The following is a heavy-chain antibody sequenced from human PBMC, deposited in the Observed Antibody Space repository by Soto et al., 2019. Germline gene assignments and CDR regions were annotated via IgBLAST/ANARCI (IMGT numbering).Heavy chain of an antibody. Sequence: QVQLQESGPGLVKPSETLSLTCTVSGGSISSYYWSWIRQPPGKGLEWIGYIYYSGSTNYNPSLXSXAXIXLDTSKNQFSLKLSSVTAADTAVYYCARRWGANFDYWGQGTLVTVSS. CDR2: IYYSGST. V-gene: IGHV4-59*01. CDR3: ARRWGANFDY. D-gene: IGHD3-16*01. J-gene: IGHJ4*02. CDR1: GGSISSYY.